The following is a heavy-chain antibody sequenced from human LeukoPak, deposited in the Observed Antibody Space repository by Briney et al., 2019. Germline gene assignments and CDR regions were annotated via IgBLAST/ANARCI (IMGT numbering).Heavy chain of an antibody. D-gene: IGHD3-10*01. V-gene: IGHV3-7*01. CDR2: IKQDGSEK. CDR3: KGSGSYYLGYYYFDY. CDR1: GFTFSTYW. Sequence: GGSLRLSCAASGFTFSTYWMSWVRQAPGKGLEWVANIKQDGSEKYYVDSVKGRFTISRDNAKNSLYLQMNSLRAEDTAVYYCKGSGSYYLGYYYFDYWGQGTLVTVSS. J-gene: IGHJ4*02.